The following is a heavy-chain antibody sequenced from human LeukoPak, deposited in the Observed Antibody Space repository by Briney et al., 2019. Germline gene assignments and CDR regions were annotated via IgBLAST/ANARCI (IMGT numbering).Heavy chain of an antibody. CDR1: GFTFSSYA. J-gene: IGHJ4*02. CDR3: AKDGGSITMIGGDFDY. CDR2: ISGRGGST. D-gene: IGHD3-22*01. Sequence: PGGSLRLSCAASGFTFSSYAMSRVRQAAGKGLEWVSAISGRGGSTYYEDSVKGRFTIPRDNSKNTLYLQMNSLRAEDTAVYYCAKDGGSITMIGGDFDYWGQGTLVTVSS. V-gene: IGHV3-23*01.